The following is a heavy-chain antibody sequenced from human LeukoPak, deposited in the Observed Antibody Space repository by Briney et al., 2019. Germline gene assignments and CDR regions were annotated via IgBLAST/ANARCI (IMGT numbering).Heavy chain of an antibody. Sequence: RASVKVSCKASGYTFTSYGINWVRQATGQGLEWMGWMSPNSGNTGYAQKFQGRVTMTRNTSISTTYMELSSLRSEDTAVYYFARGVLGAAAKNDAFDIWGQGTMVTVSS. V-gene: IGHV1-8*01. CDR1: GYTFTSYG. D-gene: IGHD3-16*01. CDR3: ARGVLGAAAKNDAFDI. J-gene: IGHJ3*02. CDR2: MSPNSGNT.